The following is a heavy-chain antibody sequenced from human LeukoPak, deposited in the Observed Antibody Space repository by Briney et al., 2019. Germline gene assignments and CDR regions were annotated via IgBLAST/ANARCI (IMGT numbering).Heavy chain of an antibody. CDR2: IVVGSGNT. Sequence: SVKVSCKASGFTFTSSAVQWVRQARGQRLGWIGWIVVGSGNTNYAQKFQERVTITRDMSTSTAYMELSSLRSEDTAVYYCAAESWVGAFDIWGQGTMVTVSS. CDR1: GFTFTSSA. V-gene: IGHV1-58*01. D-gene: IGHD1-26*01. CDR3: AAESWVGAFDI. J-gene: IGHJ3*02.